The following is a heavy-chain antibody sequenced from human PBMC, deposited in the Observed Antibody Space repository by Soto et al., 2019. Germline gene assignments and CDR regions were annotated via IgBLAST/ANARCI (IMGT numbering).Heavy chain of an antibody. CDR3: ARNMRYYDILTGWTDYGMDV. Sequence: PVGSLRLSCAASGFTFSSYWMHWVRQAPGKGLVWVSRINSDGSSTSYADSVKCRFTISRDNAKNTLYLQMNSLRAEDTAVYYCARNMRYYDILTGWTDYGMDVWGQGTTVTVSS. D-gene: IGHD3-9*01. J-gene: IGHJ6*02. V-gene: IGHV3-74*01. CDR1: GFTFSSYW. CDR2: INSDGSST.